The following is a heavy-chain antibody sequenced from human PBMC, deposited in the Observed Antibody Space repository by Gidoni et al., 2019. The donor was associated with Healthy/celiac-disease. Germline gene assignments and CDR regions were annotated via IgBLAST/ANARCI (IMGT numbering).Heavy chain of an antibody. Sequence: QVQLVQSGAEVKKPGASVKVSCKASGYTFTSYYLHWVRQAPGQGLEWMGIINPSGGSTSYAQKCQGRVTMTRDTSTSTVYMELSSLRSEDTAVYYCARDRDYYGSGSYRDLTGMDVWGQGTTVTVSS. J-gene: IGHJ6*02. D-gene: IGHD3-10*01. CDR2: INPSGGST. CDR1: GYTFTSYY. V-gene: IGHV1-46*03. CDR3: ARDRDYYGSGSYRDLTGMDV.